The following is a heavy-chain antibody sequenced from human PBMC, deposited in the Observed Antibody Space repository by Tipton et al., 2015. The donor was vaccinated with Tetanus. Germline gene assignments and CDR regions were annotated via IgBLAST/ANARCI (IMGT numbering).Heavy chain of an antibody. CDR1: GYRFTSYW. J-gene: IGHJ4*02. CDR2: IYSGDSDT. CDR3: ARQADMRDHYFDY. Sequence: QLVQSGAELKKPGESLKISCQGSGYRFTSYWIAWVRQEPGRGLEWMGIIYSGDSDTRYSPSFHGQVTISADKSINTVYLQWSSLKASDNAIYYCARQADMRDHYFDYWGQGTLVTVSS. V-gene: IGHV5-51*01. D-gene: IGHD2-15*01.